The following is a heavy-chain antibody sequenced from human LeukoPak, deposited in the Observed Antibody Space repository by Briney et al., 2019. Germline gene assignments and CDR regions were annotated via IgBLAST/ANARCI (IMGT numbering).Heavy chain of an antibody. Sequence: SETLSLTCTVSGGSISNYYWSWIRQPPGKGLEWIGYVFYSGSTNYSPSLRSRVTISVDTSKNQFSLKLSSVTAADTAVYYCAREFGGTTGYWGQGTLVTVSS. D-gene: IGHD1-7*01. CDR2: VFYSGST. J-gene: IGHJ4*02. CDR1: GGSISNYY. V-gene: IGHV4-59*12. CDR3: AREFGGTTGY.